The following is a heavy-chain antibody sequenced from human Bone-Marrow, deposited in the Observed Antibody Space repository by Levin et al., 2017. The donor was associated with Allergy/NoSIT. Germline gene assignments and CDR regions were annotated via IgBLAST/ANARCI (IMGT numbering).Heavy chain of an antibody. V-gene: IGHV3-33*01. J-gene: IGHJ4*02. CDR3: AAYNSFSMIVNH. D-gene: IGHD3-22*01. CDR1: GLSFSTYG. Sequence: GESLKISCTMSGLSFSTYGIHWVRQAPGKGLEWVAVIWNDGTNRYYADSVEGRFIISTDGSKKTLNLEMSSLRVEDTAVYYCAAYNSFSMIVNHWGQGTLVTVSS. CDR2: IWNDGTNR.